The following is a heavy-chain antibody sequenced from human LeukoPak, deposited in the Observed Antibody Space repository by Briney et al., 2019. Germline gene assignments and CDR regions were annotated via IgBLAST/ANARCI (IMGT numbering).Heavy chain of an antibody. CDR2: INHSGST. CDR1: GGSFSGYY. D-gene: IGHD3-22*01. J-gene: IGHJ4*02. Sequence: SETLSLTCAVYGGSFSGYYWSWIRQPPGKGLEWIGEINHSGSTNYNPSLKSRVIISVDTSKNQFSLKLGPVTAADTAVYYCASSSYRSFYDSSGYYPFDYWGQGTLVTVSS. CDR3: ASSSYRSFYDSSGYYPFDY. V-gene: IGHV4-34*01.